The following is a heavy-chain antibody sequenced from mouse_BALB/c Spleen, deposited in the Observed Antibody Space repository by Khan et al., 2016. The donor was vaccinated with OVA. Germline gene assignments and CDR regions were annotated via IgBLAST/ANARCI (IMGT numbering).Heavy chain of an antibody. V-gene: IGHV2-6-4*01. Sequence: QVQLKESGPGLVAPSQSLSITCTVSGFSLSRYSVHWVRQPPGKGLEWLGMIWSGGSTDYNSALESRLSISKDNSKSHVFLKMNSLHTDDTAMYYCARKKYGNYVSLDYWGQGTSVTVSS. CDR3: ARKKYGNYVSLDY. J-gene: IGHJ4*01. CDR1: GFSLSRYS. CDR2: IWSGGST. D-gene: IGHD2-10*02.